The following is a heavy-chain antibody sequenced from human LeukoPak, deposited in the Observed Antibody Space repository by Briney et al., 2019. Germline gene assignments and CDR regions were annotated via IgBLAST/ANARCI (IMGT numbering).Heavy chain of an antibody. V-gene: IGHV1-18*01. J-gene: IGHJ3*02. CDR1: GYTFTSYG. Sequence: ASVKVSCKASGYTFTSYGISWVRQAPGQGLEWMGWISVYNGNTNYAQKLQGRVTMTTDTSTSTAYLELRSLRSDDTAVYFCARGRSPEWLRPGSAFDIWGQGTMVTVSS. D-gene: IGHD3-3*01. CDR2: ISVYNGNT. CDR3: ARGRSPEWLRPGSAFDI.